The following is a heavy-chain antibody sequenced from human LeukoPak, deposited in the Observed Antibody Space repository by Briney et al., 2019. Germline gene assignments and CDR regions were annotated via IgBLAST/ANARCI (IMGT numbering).Heavy chain of an antibody. D-gene: IGHD4-23*01. CDR2: INHSGST. V-gene: IGHV4-34*01. Sequence: PSETLSLTCAVYGGSFSGYYWSWIRQPPGKGLEWIGEINHSGSTNYNPSLKSRVTISVDTSKNQFSLKLSSVTAADTAVYYCARRGGGGNPTDGAFDIWGQGTMVTVSS. CDR1: GGSFSGYY. CDR3: ARRGGGGNPTDGAFDI. J-gene: IGHJ3*02.